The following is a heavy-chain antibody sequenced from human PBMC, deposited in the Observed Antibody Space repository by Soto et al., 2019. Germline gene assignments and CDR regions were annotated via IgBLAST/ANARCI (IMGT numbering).Heavy chain of an antibody. Sequence: PSDTLSLTCTVSGGSISIYYWSWIRQPPGKGLEWIGYIYYSGSTNYNPSLKSRVTISVDTSKNQFSLKLSSVTAADTAVYYCARLWRKGFDYWGQGTLVTVSS. J-gene: IGHJ4*02. CDR3: ARLWRKGFDY. V-gene: IGHV4-59*08. CDR1: GGSISIYY. D-gene: IGHD3-3*01. CDR2: IYYSGST.